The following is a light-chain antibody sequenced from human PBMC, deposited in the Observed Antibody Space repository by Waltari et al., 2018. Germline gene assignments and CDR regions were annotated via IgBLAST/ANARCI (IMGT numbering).Light chain of an antibody. CDR1: LDINSY. CDR3: QQLNTYLT. Sequence: DIQLTQSPSFLSASVGDRVTITCRASLDINSYLAWYQQKPGKAPKLLIYTASTLQSGVPPRFSGSGSGTEFTLTINTLQPEDFATYYCQQLNTYLTFGPGTKVGVK. CDR2: TAS. J-gene: IGKJ3*01. V-gene: IGKV1-9*01.